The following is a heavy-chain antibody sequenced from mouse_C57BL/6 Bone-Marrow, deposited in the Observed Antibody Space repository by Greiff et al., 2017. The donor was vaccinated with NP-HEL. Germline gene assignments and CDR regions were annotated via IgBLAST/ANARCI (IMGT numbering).Heavy chain of an antibody. CDR1: GYTFTSYW. CDR2: INPSSGYT. J-gene: IGHJ2*01. V-gene: IGHV1-7*01. CDR3: ARKPTKVVADIDY. D-gene: IGHD1-3*01. Sequence: QVQLKQSGAELAKPGASVKLSCKASGYTFTSYWMHWVKQRPGQGLEWIGYINPSSGYTKYNQKFKDKATLTADKSSSTAYMQLSSLTYEDSAVYYCARKPTKVVADIDYWGQGTTLTVSS.